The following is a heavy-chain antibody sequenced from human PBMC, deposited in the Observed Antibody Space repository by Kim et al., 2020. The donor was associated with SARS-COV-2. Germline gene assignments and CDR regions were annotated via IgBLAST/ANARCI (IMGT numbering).Heavy chain of an antibody. V-gene: IGHV4-34*01. Sequence: SETLSLTCAVYGGSFSGYYWSWIRQPPGKGLEWIGEINHSGSTNYNPSLKSRVTISVDTSKNQFSLKLSSVTAADTAVYYCARRGASHYDSSGYYDYWGQGTLVTVSS. CDR3: ARRGASHYDSSGYYDY. D-gene: IGHD3-22*01. CDR2: INHSGST. J-gene: IGHJ4*02. CDR1: GGSFSGYY.